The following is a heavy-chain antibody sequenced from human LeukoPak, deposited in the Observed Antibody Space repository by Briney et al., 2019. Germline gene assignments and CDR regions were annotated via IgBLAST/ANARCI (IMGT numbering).Heavy chain of an antibody. CDR1: GGSLSNYY. CDR3: ARGPASGSDFAWFDP. Sequence: ETLPLTCAVYGGSLSNYYWSWIRQPPGKGLEWIGEINHSGSTKFNPSLKSRVTILVDMSKSQFSLELRSVTAADTAVYYCARGPASGSDFAWFDPWGPGTLVTVSS. D-gene: IGHD3-10*01. V-gene: IGHV4-34*01. J-gene: IGHJ5*02. CDR2: INHSGST.